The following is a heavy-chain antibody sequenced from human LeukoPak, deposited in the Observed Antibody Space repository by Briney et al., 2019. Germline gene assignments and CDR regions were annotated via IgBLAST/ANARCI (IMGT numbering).Heavy chain of an antibody. CDR2: IYSGGST. J-gene: IGHJ4*02. Sequence: GGSLRLSCAASGFTVSSNYMSWVRQAPGKGLEWVSVIYSGGSTYYADSVKGRFTISRDNSKNTLYLQMNSLRAEDTAVYYCARKTYYYGSGSYPTWGPGSYWGQGTLVTVSS. V-gene: IGHV3-53*05. CDR1: GFTVSSNY. CDR3: ARKTYYYGSGSYPTWGPGSY. D-gene: IGHD3-10*01.